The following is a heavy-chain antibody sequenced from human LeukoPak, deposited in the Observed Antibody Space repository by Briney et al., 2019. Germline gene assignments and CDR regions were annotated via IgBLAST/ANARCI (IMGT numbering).Heavy chain of an antibody. J-gene: IGHJ6*03. V-gene: IGHV1-2*02. CDR2: INPNSGGT. D-gene: IGHD6-13*01. CDR3: ARGTVGSSWSLLYYYYYMDV. CDR1: GYTFTGYY. Sequence: GASVKVSCKASGYTFTGYYMHWVRQAPGQGLEWMGWINPNSGGTNYAQKFQGRVTMTRDTSISTAYMELSSLRSEDTAVYYCARGTVGSSWSLLYYYYYMDVWGKGTTVTVSS.